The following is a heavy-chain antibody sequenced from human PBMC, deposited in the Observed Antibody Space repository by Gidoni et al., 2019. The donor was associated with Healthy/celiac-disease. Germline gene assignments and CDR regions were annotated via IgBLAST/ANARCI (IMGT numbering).Heavy chain of an antibody. CDR2: IWYDGSNK. D-gene: IGHD6-13*01. CDR1: GFTFSSYG. Sequence: QVQLVESGGGVVQPGRSLRLSCAASGFTFSSYGMPWVRQAPGKGLEWVAVIWYDGSNKYYADSVKGRFTISRDNSKNTLYLQMNSLRAEDTAVYYCARDFLFRRQQLVHGYDYWGQGTLVTVSS. V-gene: IGHV3-33*01. CDR3: ARDFLFRRQQLVHGYDY. J-gene: IGHJ4*02.